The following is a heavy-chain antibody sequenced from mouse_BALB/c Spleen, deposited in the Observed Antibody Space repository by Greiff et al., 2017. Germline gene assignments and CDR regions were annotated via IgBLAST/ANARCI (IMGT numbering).Heavy chain of an antibody. Sequence: VKVVESGPGLVAPSQSLSITCTVSGFSLTSYGVHWVRQPPGKGLEWLGVIWAGGSTNYNSALMSRLSISKDNSKSQVFLKMNSLQTDDTAMYYCARPWGEAWFAYWGQGTLVTVSA. J-gene: IGHJ3*01. V-gene: IGHV2-9*02. CDR3: ARPWGEAWFAY. CDR1: GFSLTSYG. CDR2: IWAGGST.